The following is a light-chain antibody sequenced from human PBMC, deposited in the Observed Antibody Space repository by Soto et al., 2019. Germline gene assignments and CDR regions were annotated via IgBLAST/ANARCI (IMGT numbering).Light chain of an antibody. CDR2: WAS. CDR3: QHHYSFPFT. Sequence: DIVMTQSPASRAVSLGERATINCKSSRSVLYSVNGKSYIAWYQQKAGQPPKLLIYWASTRESGVPDRFSGSGSGTDFTLTISSLQAEDVADYHCQHHYSFPFTFGPGTKVDLK. CDR1: RSVLYSVNGKSY. J-gene: IGKJ3*01. V-gene: IGKV4-1*01.